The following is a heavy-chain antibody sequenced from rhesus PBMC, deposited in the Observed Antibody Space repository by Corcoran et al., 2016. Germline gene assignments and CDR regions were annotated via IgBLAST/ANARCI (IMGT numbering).Heavy chain of an antibody. CDR2: ITYSGGT. D-gene: IGHD4-29*01. V-gene: IGHV4-122*02. J-gene: IGHJ5-1*01. Sequence: QVQLQESGPGLVKPSETLSLTCAVSGGSISRGYYYWSWIRPPPGKGLEWIGYITYSGGTSSSPALKSRVTISRDTSKNQFSLKLSSGTAADTAVYYCARERGSLSWGDYGNNRFDVWGAGVLVTVSS. CDR3: ARERGSLSWGDYGNNRFDV. CDR1: GGSISRGYYY.